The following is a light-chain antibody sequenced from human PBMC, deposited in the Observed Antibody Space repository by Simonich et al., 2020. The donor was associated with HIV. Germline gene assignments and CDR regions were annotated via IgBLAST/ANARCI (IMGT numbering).Light chain of an antibody. V-gene: IGLV2-14*01. J-gene: IGLJ2*01. CDR2: DVS. CDR1: SSDFGGYKF. Sequence: QSALTQPASGSGSPGQSITISCTGTSSDFGGYKFFSWYQQHPGKTPKLMVDDVSRRPSGVTHRFSCTQSGNTASLTISGLQPEDEADYYCSSYTSSSTWVFGRGTKLTVL. CDR3: SSYTSSSTWV.